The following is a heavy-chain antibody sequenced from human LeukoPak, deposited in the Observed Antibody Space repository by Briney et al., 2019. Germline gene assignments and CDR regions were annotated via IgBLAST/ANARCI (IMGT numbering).Heavy chain of an antibody. CDR2: IWYDGSNK. CDR1: GFTFSSYG. V-gene: IGHV3-33*01. CDR3: ARDRSMSGWYIDL. Sequence: GGSLRLSCAASGFTFSSYGMHWVRQAPGKGLEWVAVIWYDGSNKYYPDSVQGRITISRDNSKNTLYLQVNSLRAEDTAVYYCARDRSMSGWYIDLWGRGTLVTVSS. D-gene: IGHD2/OR15-2a*01. J-gene: IGHJ2*01.